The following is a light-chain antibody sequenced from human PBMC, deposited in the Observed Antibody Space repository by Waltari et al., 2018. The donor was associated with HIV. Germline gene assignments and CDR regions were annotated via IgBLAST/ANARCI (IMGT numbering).Light chain of an antibody. CDR1: SSNIGAGYD. V-gene: IGLV1-40*01. Sequence: QSVLTQPPSVSGAPGQRVTISCTGSSSNIGAGYDVHWYQQIPGTAPKLLIYGNSHRPSGVPHRFSGSKSGTSASLAITGLQAEDEADYYCQSYDSSLSVWVFGGGTKLTVL. CDR3: QSYDSSLSVWV. J-gene: IGLJ3*02. CDR2: GNS.